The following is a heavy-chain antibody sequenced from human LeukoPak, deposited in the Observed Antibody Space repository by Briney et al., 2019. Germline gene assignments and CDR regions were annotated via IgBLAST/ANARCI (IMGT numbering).Heavy chain of an antibody. J-gene: IGHJ4*02. CDR3: ARHWFGSVDY. Sequence: PSETLSLTCAVYGGSFSGYYWSWIRQPPGKGLEWIGEINHSGSTNYNPSLKSRVTISVDTSKNQFSLKLSSVTAADTAVYYCARHWFGSVDYWGQGTLVTVSS. CDR1: GGSFSGYY. D-gene: IGHD3-10*01. V-gene: IGHV4-34*01. CDR2: INHSGST.